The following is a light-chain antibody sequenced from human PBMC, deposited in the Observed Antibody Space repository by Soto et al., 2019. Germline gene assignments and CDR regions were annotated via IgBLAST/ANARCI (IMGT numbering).Light chain of an antibody. V-gene: IGKV3-20*01. CDR3: QQYGSTPVT. CDR1: QSGSSSL. Sequence: EIVLTQSPGTLSLSPGERATLSCRASQSGSSSLLAWYQQRPGQAPRLLIYDASTRATGISDRFSGSGSGTDFTLTISRLEPEDFAVYHCQQYGSTPVTFGQGTLLEIK. J-gene: IGKJ5*01. CDR2: DAS.